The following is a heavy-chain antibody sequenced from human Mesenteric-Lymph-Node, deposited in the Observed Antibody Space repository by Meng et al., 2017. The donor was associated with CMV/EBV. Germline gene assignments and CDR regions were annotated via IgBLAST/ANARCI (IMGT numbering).Heavy chain of an antibody. CDR2: IYYSGTT. Sequence: TVSGGSSSSGAYYWSWIRQHPGKGLEWIGDIYYSGTTFYDPSLKSRITISVDTSKNQFSLRLSSVTAADTAVYYCARANSGSYDWFDPWGQGTLVTVSS. CDR3: ARANSGSYDWFDP. J-gene: IGHJ5*02. D-gene: IGHD1-26*01. V-gene: IGHV4-31*02. CDR1: GGSSSSGAYY.